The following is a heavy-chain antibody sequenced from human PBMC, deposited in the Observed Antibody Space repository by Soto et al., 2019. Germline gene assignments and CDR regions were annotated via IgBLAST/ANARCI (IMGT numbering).Heavy chain of an antibody. CDR2: IFHSGST. CDR1: GGSISSGGYS. CDR3: ARTYFYDTSGYLSNDH. J-gene: IGHJ5*02. V-gene: IGHV4-30-2*05. D-gene: IGHD3-22*01. Sequence: SETLSLTCAVSGGSISSGGYSWSWLRQPPGKGLEWIGYIFHSGSTYYNPSLKSRVTISVDASKNQFPLKLSSVTAADTAVYYCARTYFYDTSGYLSNDHWGQGALVTVSS.